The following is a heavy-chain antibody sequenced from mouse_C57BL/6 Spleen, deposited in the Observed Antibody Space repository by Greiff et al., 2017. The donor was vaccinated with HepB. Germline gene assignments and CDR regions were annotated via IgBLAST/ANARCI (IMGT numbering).Heavy chain of an antibody. D-gene: IGHD2-2*01. CDR3: ARGKGYDGTTALAY. CDR1: GYTFTSYW. V-gene: IGHV1-50*01. Sequence: QVQLQQPGAELVKPGASVKLSCKASGYTFTSYWMQWVKQRPGQGLEWIGEIDPSDSYTNYNQKFKGKATLTVDTSSSTAYMQLSSRTSEDSAVYYCARGKGYDGTTALAYWGQGTLVTVSA. CDR2: IDPSDSYT. J-gene: IGHJ3*01.